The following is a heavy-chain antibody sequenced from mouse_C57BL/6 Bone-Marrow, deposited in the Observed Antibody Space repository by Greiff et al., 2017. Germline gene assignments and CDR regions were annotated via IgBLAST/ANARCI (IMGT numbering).Heavy chain of an antibody. V-gene: IGHV1-80*01. CDR2: IYPGDGDT. CDR3: ARSLIYYYGSSYAMDY. CDR1: GYAFSSYW. D-gene: IGHD1-1*01. Sequence: QVQLKESGAELVKPGASVKISCKASGYAFSSYWMNWVKQRPGKGLEWIGQIYPGDGDTNYNGKFKGKATLTADKSSSTAYMQLSSLTSEDSAVYFCARSLIYYYGSSYAMDYWGQGTSVTVSS. J-gene: IGHJ4*01.